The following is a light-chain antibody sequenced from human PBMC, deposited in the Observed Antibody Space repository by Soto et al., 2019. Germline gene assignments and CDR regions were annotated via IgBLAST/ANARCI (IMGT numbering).Light chain of an antibody. CDR1: SGHSSYA. J-gene: IGLJ2*01. CDR2: VNSDGSH. CDR3: QTWDIGIWV. V-gene: IGLV4-69*01. Sequence: QPVLTQSPSASASLGASVKLTCTLSSGHSSYAIAWHQQQAEKGPRYLMRVNSDGSHNKGDGIPDRFSGSSSGAERYLTISSLQPEDEADYYCQTWDIGIWVFGGGTKLTVL.